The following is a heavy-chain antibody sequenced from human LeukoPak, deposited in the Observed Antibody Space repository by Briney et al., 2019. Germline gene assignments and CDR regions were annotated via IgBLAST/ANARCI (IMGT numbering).Heavy chain of an antibody. Sequence: PGGSLELSCVASGFTFSSYAMNWVRQAPGKGLEWVSVISGSGGSTYYADSVKGRFTISRDNSKNTVYLQMNSLRAEDTAVYYCAKRGYTSTWLSPFDYWAQGTLVTVSS. V-gene: IGHV3-23*01. J-gene: IGHJ4*02. CDR3: AKRGYTSTWLSPFDY. CDR1: GFTFSSYA. CDR2: ISGSGGST. D-gene: IGHD6-13*01.